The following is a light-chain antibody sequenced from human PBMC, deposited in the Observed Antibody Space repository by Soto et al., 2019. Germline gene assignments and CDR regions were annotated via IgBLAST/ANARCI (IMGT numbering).Light chain of an antibody. V-gene: IGLV1-47*02. CDR2: SNN. Sequence: QLVLTQPPSASGTPGQRVTISCSGSSSNIGSNYVYWYQQLPGTAPKLLIYSNNQRPSGVPDRFSGPKSGTSASLAISGLRSEDEADYYCAAWDDSLSGYVFGTGTKVTVL. CDR1: SSNIGSNY. J-gene: IGLJ1*01. CDR3: AAWDDSLSGYV.